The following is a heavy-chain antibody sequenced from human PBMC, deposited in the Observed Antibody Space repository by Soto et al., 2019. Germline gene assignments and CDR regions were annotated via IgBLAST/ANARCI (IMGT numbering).Heavy chain of an antibody. CDR2: IYYSGST. J-gene: IGHJ6*02. D-gene: IGHD4-17*01. CDR1: GGSISSSSYY. Sequence: SETLSLTCTVSGGSISSSSYYWGWIRQPPGKGLEWIGSIYYSGSTYYNPSLKSRVTIPVDTSKNQFSLKLSSVTAADTAVYYCARASSTVYYYYGMEVWGQGTTVTVSS. V-gene: IGHV4-39*01. CDR3: ARASSTVYYYYGMEV.